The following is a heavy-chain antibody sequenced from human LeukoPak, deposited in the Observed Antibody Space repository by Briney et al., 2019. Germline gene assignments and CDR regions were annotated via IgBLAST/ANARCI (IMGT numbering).Heavy chain of an antibody. CDR3: ARGRPTNLGGIY. D-gene: IGHD7-27*01. CDR2: MNPDTGNT. V-gene: IGHV1-8*01. Sequence: ASVKVSCKASGYTFTSHHINWVRQAAGQGLEWMGWMNPDTGNTVYAQKFQARVTMTWDTSISTAYMELGSLRSEDAAVYYCARGRPTNLGGIYWGQGTLVTVSS. CDR1: GYTFTSHH. J-gene: IGHJ4*02.